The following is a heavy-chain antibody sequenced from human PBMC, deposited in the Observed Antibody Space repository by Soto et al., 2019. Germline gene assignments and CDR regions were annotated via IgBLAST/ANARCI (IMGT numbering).Heavy chain of an antibody. CDR3: AREKEDEGSSSLKVYYGMDV. Sequence: PGGSLRLSCAASGFTLSSFRMTWVRQAPGRGLEWVSSMSGSSTFIHYADSVKGRFTISRDNAKKSLFLQMNSLRTEDTAIYYCAREKEDEGSSSLKVYYGMDVWGQGTTVTVSS. CDR1: GFTLSSFR. J-gene: IGHJ6*02. CDR2: MSGSSTFI. D-gene: IGHD6-6*01. V-gene: IGHV3-21*01.